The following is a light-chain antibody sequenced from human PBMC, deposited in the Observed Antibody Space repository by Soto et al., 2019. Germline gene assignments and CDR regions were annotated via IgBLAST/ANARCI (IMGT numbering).Light chain of an antibody. CDR1: QSVSSY. CDR2: DAS. J-gene: IGKJ2*01. CDR3: QQRSNWPLGYT. V-gene: IGKV3-11*01. Sequence: EIVLTQSPATLSLSPGERATLSCRASQSVSSYLAWYQQKPGQAPMLLIYDASNRATGIPARFSGSWSGTDFTLTISSLEPEDFAVYYCQQRSNWPLGYTVGQGTKLEIK.